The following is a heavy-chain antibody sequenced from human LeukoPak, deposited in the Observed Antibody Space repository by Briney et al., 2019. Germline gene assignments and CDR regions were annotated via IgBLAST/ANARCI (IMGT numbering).Heavy chain of an antibody. J-gene: IGHJ3*02. Sequence: PGGSLRLSCAASGFTFSSYAMSWVRQAPGKGLEWVSAISGSGGSTSYADSVKGRFTISRDNPKNTLYLQMNSLRAEDTAVYYCARTTLTPDYDFWSGYHLDAFDIWGQGTMVTVSS. CDR2: ISGSGGST. V-gene: IGHV3-23*01. D-gene: IGHD3-3*01. CDR1: GFTFSSYA. CDR3: ARTTLTPDYDFWSGYHLDAFDI.